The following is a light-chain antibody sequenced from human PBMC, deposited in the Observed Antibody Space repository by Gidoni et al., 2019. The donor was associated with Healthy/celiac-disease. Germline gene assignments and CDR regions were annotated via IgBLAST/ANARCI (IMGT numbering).Light chain of an antibody. CDR2: KDS. Sequence: SSELTQPPSVSVSPGQTARITCSGDALTKQYAYGYQQKPGQAPVLVIYKDSERPSGIPERFSGSSSGTTVTLTISGVQAEDEADYYCQSADSSGTWVFGGGTKLTVL. CDR1: ALTKQY. V-gene: IGLV3-25*03. CDR3: QSADSSGTWV. J-gene: IGLJ3*02.